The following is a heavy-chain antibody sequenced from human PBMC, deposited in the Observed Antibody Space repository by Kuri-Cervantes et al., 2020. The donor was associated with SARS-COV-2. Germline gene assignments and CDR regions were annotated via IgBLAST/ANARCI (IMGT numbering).Heavy chain of an antibody. CDR3: VKDYYGSGINWIFDS. V-gene: IGHV3-30*18. J-gene: IGHJ4*02. CDR1: GFTFSSYG. D-gene: IGHD3-10*01. CDR2: ISYDGSNK. Sequence: GESLKISCAASGFTFSSYGMHWVRQAPGKGLEWVAVISYDGSNKYYADSVKGRLTISRDNSKNTLYLQMDSLRADDTAVYYCVKDYYGSGINWIFDSWGQGALVTVSS.